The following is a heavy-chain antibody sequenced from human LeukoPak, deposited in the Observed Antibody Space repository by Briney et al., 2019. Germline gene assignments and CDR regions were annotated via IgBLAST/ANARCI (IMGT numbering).Heavy chain of an antibody. CDR2: IYYSGST. CDR3: ARDGNGAQH. CDR1: GGSISVYY. V-gene: IGHV4-59*12. D-gene: IGHD3-10*01. Sequence: PSETLSLTCTVSGGSISVYYWSWIRQPPGKGLEWIGYIYYSGSTNYNPSLKSRVTISVDPSKNQFSLKLSSVTAADTAVYYCARDGNGAQHWGQGTLVTVSS. J-gene: IGHJ1*01.